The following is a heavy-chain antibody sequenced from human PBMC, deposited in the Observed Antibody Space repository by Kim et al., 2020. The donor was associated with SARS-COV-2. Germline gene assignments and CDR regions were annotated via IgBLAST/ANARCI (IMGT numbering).Heavy chain of an antibody. V-gene: IGHV4-34*01. CDR2: INHSGST. Sequence: SETLSLTCAVYGGSFSGYYWSWIRQPPGKGLEWIGEINHSGSTNYNPSLKSRVTISVDTSKNQFSLKLSSVTAADTAVYYCARGRRDFGVVIIRYYYYYYMDVGAKGPRSPSP. CDR1: GGSFSGYY. D-gene: IGHD3-3*01. J-gene: IGHJ6*03. CDR3: ARGRRDFGVVIIRYYYYYYMDV.